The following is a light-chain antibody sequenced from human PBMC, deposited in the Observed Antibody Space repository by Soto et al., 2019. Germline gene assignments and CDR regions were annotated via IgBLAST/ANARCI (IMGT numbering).Light chain of an antibody. CDR1: QSVSSSY. Sequence: EIVLTQSPGTLSLSPGERASLSCRASQSVSSSYLAWYQQIPGQAPRLLINDASRRATGIPDRFSGSGSGTDFTLTISRLEPEDFAVHYCQQYGSSPPTFGQGTKVDIK. V-gene: IGKV3-20*01. CDR3: QQYGSSPPT. J-gene: IGKJ1*01. CDR2: DAS.